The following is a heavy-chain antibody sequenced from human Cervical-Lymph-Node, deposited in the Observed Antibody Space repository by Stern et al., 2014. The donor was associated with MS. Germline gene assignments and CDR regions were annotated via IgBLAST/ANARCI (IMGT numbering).Heavy chain of an antibody. Sequence: VQLEESGPGLVQPSETLSLPCTVSGGAIRSYYWSWNRQPPGTELEWIGYIYYSGSTNYNPSLKSRVTISVDTSKNQFTLKLSSVTAADTAVYYCARDDSGSYFGWFDPWGQGTLVTVSS. CDR1: GGAIRSYY. D-gene: IGHD1-26*01. CDR3: ARDDSGSYFGWFDP. V-gene: IGHV4-59*01. J-gene: IGHJ5*02. CDR2: IYYSGST.